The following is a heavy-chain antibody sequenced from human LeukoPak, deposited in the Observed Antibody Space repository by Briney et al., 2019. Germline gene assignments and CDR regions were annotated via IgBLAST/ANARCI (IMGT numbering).Heavy chain of an antibody. V-gene: IGHV4-34*01. CDR2: INRGGTT. J-gene: IGHJ4*02. Sequence: NSSETLSLTCTVYGGSFSGSYWGWIRQPPGKGLEWIGEINRGGTTNYNPFLKSRVTMSLDTSKNQFSLRLNSVTAADTAVYYCARGYGSGSYWAHWGQGTLVTVSS. CDR1: GGSFSGSY. CDR3: ARGYGSGSYWAH. D-gene: IGHD3-10*01.